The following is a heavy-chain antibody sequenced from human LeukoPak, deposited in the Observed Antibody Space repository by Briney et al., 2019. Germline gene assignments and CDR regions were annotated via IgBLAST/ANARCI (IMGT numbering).Heavy chain of an antibody. CDR1: GFTFDDYA. CDR3: ARKQDTAMVRRPSDAFDI. V-gene: IGHV3-43D*03. Sequence: GGSLRLSCAASGFTFDDYAMHWVRQAPGKGLEWVSLISWDGGSTYYADSVKGRFTISRDNAKNSLYLQMNSLRAEDTAVYYCARKQDTAMVRRPSDAFDIWGQGTMVTVSS. J-gene: IGHJ3*02. CDR2: ISWDGGST. D-gene: IGHD5-18*01.